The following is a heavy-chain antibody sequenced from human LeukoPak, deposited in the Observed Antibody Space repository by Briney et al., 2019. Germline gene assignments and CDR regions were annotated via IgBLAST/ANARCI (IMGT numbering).Heavy chain of an antibody. V-gene: IGHV4-4*07. D-gene: IGHD3-16*01. CDR1: GRSISSYY. CDR3: ASARGSYGDYYYYGMDV. CDR2: SYTSGST. Sequence: SETLSLTCTVPGRSISSYYWSWIRQPAGKGLEWIGRSYTSGSTNYNPSLKSRVTMSVDTSKNQFSLKLSSVTAADTAVYYCASARGSYGDYYYYGMDVWGQGTTVTVSS. J-gene: IGHJ6*02.